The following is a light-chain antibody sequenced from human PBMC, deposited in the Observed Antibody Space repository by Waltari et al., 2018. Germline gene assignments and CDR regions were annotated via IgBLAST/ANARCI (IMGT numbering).Light chain of an antibody. V-gene: IGLV2-8*01. Sequence: SALTQPPSASGAPGQSVTISCTGTSSDVGVYNYVSWYQQHPGEAPKLLIYEVSKRPSGVPDRFSGSKSGNTASLTVSGLQAEDEGDYYCSSYAGRNTLFGGGTKLTVL. CDR3: SSYAGRNTL. J-gene: IGLJ2*01. CDR2: EVS. CDR1: SSDVGVYNY.